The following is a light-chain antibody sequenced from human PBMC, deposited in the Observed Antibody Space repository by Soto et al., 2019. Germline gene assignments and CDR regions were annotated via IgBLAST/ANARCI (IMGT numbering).Light chain of an antibody. J-gene: IGLJ2*01. CDR3: SSYTSSNPLI. Sequence: QSALIQPASVSGSRGQSITISCTGASSDVGGYNYVSWYQQFPGRAPKVMIYEVTNRPSGVSNRFSGSKSGNTASLTISGLQAEDEADYYRSSYTSSNPLIFGGGTKLTVL. CDR1: SSDVGGYNY. CDR2: EVT. V-gene: IGLV2-14*01.